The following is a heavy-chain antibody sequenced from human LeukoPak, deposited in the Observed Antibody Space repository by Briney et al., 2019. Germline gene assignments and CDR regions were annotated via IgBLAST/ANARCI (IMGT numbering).Heavy chain of an antibody. CDR3: AKRMDSSGYYNYASDI. CDR2: ISGSGGST. J-gene: IGHJ3*02. D-gene: IGHD3-22*01. V-gene: IGHV3-23*01. CDR1: GFTFDDYD. Sequence: PGGSLRLSCVGSGFTFDDYDMAWVRLRPGKGLEWVSAISGSGGSTYYADSVKGRFTISRDNSKNTLYLQMNSLRAEDTAVYYCAKRMDSSGYYNYASDIWGQGTMVTVSS.